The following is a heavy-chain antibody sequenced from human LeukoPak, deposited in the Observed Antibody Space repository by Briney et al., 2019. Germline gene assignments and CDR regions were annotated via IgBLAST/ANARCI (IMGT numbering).Heavy chain of an antibody. CDR1: GFTFSSYS. D-gene: IGHD3-3*01. Sequence: GGSLRLSCAASGFTFSSYSMNWVRQAPGKGLEWVSSISSSSSYIYYADSVKGRFTISRDNAKDSLYLQMNSLRAEDTAVYYCARVAGYDFWSGYYDPLGYWGQGTLVTVSS. J-gene: IGHJ4*02. CDR2: ISSSSSYI. CDR3: ARVAGYDFWSGYYDPLGY. V-gene: IGHV3-21*01.